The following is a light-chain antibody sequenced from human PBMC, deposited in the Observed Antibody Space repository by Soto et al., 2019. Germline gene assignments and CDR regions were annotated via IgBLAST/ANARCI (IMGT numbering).Light chain of an antibody. CDR3: GTWDSSLNTWV. CDR2: DNS. J-gene: IGLJ3*02. CDR1: SSNIGNNY. Sequence: QSVLTQPPSVSAAPGQKVTISCSGSSSNIGNNYVSWYQQLPGTAPKLIIYDNSMRPSRIPDRFSGSKSGTSATLGITGLQTGDEADYYCGTWDSSLNTWVFGGGTKLTVL. V-gene: IGLV1-51*01.